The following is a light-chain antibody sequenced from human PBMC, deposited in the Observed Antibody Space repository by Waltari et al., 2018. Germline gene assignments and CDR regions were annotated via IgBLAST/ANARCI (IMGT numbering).Light chain of an antibody. J-gene: IGKJ4*01. Sequence: DIQMTQSPSSLSASVGAIVTITCQASDEIRNFLNWYHQKPVEAPKVLIYDASNLEMGVPSRFGGSGFGTDFTLTISSLQPEDVGTYYCQQYDNVVRTFGGGTKVEIK. CDR2: DAS. CDR1: DEIRNF. V-gene: IGKV1-33*01. CDR3: QQYDNVVRT.